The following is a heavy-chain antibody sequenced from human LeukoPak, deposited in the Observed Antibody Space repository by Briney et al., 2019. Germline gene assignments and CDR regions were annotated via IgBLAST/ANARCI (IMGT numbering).Heavy chain of an antibody. CDR2: ISSSSSTI. CDR1: GFTFSSYS. Sequence: GGSLRLSCAASGFTFSSYSMNWVRQAPGKGLGWVSYISSSSSTIYYADSVKGRFTISRDNAKNSLYLQMNSLRAEDTAVYYCARDIAEYSSSSTGYWGQGTLVTVSS. CDR3: ARDIAEYSSSSTGY. J-gene: IGHJ4*02. D-gene: IGHD6-6*01. V-gene: IGHV3-48*04.